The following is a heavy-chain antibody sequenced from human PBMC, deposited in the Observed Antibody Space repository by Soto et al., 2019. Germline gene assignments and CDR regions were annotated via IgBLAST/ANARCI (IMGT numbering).Heavy chain of an antibody. CDR2: ISGSGGST. Sequence: EVQLLESGGGLVQPGGSLRLSCAASGFTFSSYAMSWVRQAPGKGLEWVSAISGSGGSTYYADSVKGRFTISRDNSKNTLYLQMNSLRAEDTAVYYCAKDLGRILEWLLCPLDYWGQGTLVTVSS. J-gene: IGHJ4*02. CDR1: GFTFSSYA. V-gene: IGHV3-23*01. CDR3: AKDLGRILEWLLCPLDY. D-gene: IGHD3-3*01.